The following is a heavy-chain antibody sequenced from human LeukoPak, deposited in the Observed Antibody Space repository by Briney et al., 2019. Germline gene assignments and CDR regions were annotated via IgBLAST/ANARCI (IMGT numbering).Heavy chain of an antibody. CDR2: TIPIFGTA. CDR3: ARSVVDILTGYVPNLYYYYGMDV. D-gene: IGHD3-9*01. CDR1: GGTFSSYA. J-gene: IGHJ6*04. V-gene: IGHV1-69*13. Sequence: SVKVSCKASGGTFSSYAISWVRQAPGQGLEWMGGTIPIFGTANYAQKFQGRVTITADESTSTAYMELSSMRSEDTAVYYCARSVVDILTGYVPNLYYYYGMDVWGKGTTVTVSS.